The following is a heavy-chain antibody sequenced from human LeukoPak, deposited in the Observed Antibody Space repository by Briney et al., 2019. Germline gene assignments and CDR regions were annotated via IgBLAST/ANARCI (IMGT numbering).Heavy chain of an antibody. J-gene: IGHJ4*02. CDR2: IYSGGST. V-gene: IGHV3-66*04. CDR3: ARHQGYDGEYYFDY. D-gene: IGHD3-10*01. Sequence: QAGGSLRLSCAASGFTFSDYYMSWIRQAPGKGLEWGSVIYSGGSTYYADSVKGRFTISRDNSKNSLYLQMNSLRAEDTAVYYCARHQGYDGEYYFDYWGQGTLVTVSS. CDR1: GFTFSDYY.